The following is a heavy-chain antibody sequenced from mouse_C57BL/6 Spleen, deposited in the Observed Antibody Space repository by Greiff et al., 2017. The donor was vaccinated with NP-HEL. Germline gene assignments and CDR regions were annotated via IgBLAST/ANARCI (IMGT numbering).Heavy chain of an antibody. D-gene: IGHD2-2*01. J-gene: IGHJ4*01. CDR2: IWRGGST. V-gene: IGHV2-5*01. CDR3: AKNTMVTTYGYAMDY. CDR1: GFSLTSYG. Sequence: QVQLKESGPGLVQPSQSLSITCTVSGFSLTSYGVHWVRQSPGKGLEWLGVIWRGGSTDYNAAFMSRLSITKDNSKSQVFFKMNSLQADDTAIYYCAKNTMVTTYGYAMDYWGQGTSVTVSS.